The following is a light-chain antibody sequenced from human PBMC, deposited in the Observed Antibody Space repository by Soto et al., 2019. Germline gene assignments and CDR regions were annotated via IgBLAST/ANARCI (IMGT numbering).Light chain of an antibody. CDR2: LEDTGIY. J-gene: IGLJ2*01. CDR1: SGHSSYI. Sequence: QLVLTQSSSASASLGSSVKLTCTLSSGHSSYIIAWHQQQPGKAPRYLMKLEDTGIYNKGSGVPDRFSGSSSGADRYLPISNLQFEYEADYYCETWDRNTVVFGGGTKLTVL. V-gene: IGLV4-60*02. CDR3: ETWDRNTVV.